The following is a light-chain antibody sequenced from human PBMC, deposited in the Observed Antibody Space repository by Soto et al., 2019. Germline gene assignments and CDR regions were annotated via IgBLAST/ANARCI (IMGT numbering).Light chain of an antibody. Sequence: SYELTQPPSVSVAAGKTGRITCGGNNNGSKSVNWYRQKPGQAPVLVIYYDSDRPSGIPERFSGSNSGNTATLPISRVEAGDEADYYCQVWDSSSDHVVFGGGTKLTVL. CDR1: NNGSKS. CDR3: QVWDSSSDHVV. CDR2: YDS. V-gene: IGLV3-21*04. J-gene: IGLJ2*01.